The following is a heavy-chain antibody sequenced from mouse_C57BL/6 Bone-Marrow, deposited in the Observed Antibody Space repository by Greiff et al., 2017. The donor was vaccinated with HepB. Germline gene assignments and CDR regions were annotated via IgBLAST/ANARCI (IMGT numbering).Heavy chain of an antibody. V-gene: IGHV1-26*01. Sequence: EVQLQQSGPELVKPGASVKISCKASGYTFTDYYMNWVKQSHGKSLEWIGDINPNNGGTSYNQKFKGKATLTVDTSSSTAYMELRSLTSEDSAVYYCARCVYYYGGGYFDGWGTGTTVTVSS. CDR2: INPNNGGT. J-gene: IGHJ1*03. CDR3: ARCVYYYGGGYFDG. CDR1: GYTFTDYY. D-gene: IGHD1-1*01.